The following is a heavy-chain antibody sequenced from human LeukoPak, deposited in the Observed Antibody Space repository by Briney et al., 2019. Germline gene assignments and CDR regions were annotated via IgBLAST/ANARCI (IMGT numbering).Heavy chain of an antibody. J-gene: IGHJ5*02. CDR2: IYYSGST. V-gene: IGHV4-31*03. D-gene: IGHD1-1*01. CDR3: ARGAGTTARYSWFDP. CDR1: GGSISSGDYY. Sequence: SQTLSLTCTVSGGSISSGDYYWSWIRQHPGKGLEWIGYIYYSGSTYYNPSLKSRVTISVDTSKNQFSLKLSSVTAADTAVYYCARGAGTTARYSWFDPWGQGTLVTVSS.